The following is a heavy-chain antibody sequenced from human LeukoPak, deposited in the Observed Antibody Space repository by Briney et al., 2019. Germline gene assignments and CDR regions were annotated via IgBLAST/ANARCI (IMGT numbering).Heavy chain of an antibody. CDR1: RITFRNAW. J-gene: IGHJ4*02. CDR3: ATGVVTGTSR. CDR2: IRSKTEGETK. D-gene: IGHD1-1*01. V-gene: IGHV3-15*01. Sequence: GGSLRLSCAVSRITFRNAWMSWVRQAPGKGLEWVACIRSKTEGETKEYAASVKGRFTISRDDSGSRLYLQMNSLKTEDTAVYYCATGVVTGTSRWGQGTLVTVSS.